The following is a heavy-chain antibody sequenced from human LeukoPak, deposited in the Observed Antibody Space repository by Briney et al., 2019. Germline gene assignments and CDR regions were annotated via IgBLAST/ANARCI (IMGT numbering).Heavy chain of an antibody. CDR1: RGSITSYY. J-gene: IGHJ5*02. D-gene: IGHD3-3*01. Sequence: SETLSLTCTVSRGSITSYYWSWIRQPPGRGLEWIGYIYNSGSTNYNPSLKSRVTISVDTSKNQFSLKLRSVTAADTAVYYCARHLGASGTIFGWFDPWGQGSLVTVSS. V-gene: IGHV4-59*08. CDR2: IYNSGST. CDR3: ARHLGASGTIFGWFDP.